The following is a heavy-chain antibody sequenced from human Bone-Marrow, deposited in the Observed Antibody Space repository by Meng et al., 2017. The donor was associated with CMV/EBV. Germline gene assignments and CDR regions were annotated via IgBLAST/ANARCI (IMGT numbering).Heavy chain of an antibody. V-gene: IGHV4-31*03. CDR3: AIERVWGLDY. CDR1: GGFISSGGYY. Sequence: SETLSLTCTVSGGFISSGGYYWSWIRQHPGKGLEWIGHIDYSGSTYYNPSLKSRLIVSVDTSKNQFSLKLSSMTAADTAVYYCAIERVWGLDYWGQGTLVTVSS. D-gene: IGHD3-16*01. J-gene: IGHJ4*02. CDR2: IDYSGST.